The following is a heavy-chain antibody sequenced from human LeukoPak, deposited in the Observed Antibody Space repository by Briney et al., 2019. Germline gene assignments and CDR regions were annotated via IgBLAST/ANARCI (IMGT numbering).Heavy chain of an antibody. J-gene: IGHJ4*02. Sequence: GASVKVSCKASGYTFTSYGISWVRRAPGQGLEWMGWISAYNGNTNYAQKLQGRVTMTTDTSTSTAYMELRSLRSDDTAVYYCAKGLSAGTDGENSFDYWGQGTLVTVSS. CDR2: ISAYNGNT. D-gene: IGHD6-13*01. V-gene: IGHV1-18*01. CDR3: AKGLSAGTDGENSFDY. CDR1: GYTFTSYG.